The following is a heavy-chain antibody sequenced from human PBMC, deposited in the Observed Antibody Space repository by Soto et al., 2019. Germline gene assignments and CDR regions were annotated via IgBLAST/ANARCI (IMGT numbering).Heavy chain of an antibody. CDR2: FDPSDSYT. V-gene: IGHV5-10-1*01. J-gene: IGHJ6*02. D-gene: IGHD6-13*01. CDR1: GYSFATYC. Sequence: PGESLKISCKGSGYSFATYCISWVRQMPGKGLEWMGNFDPSDSYTTTSPSFQGHVTISADKSINTAYLQWSSLKASDTAIYYCARSTGAHSSSWYLYYAMDVWGQGTTVTVSS. CDR3: ARSTGAHSSSWYLYYAMDV.